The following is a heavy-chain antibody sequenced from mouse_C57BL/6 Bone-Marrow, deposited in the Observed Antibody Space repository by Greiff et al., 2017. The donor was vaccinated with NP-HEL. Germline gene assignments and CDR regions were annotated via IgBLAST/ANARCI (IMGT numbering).Heavy chain of an antibody. V-gene: IGHV5-2*01. D-gene: IGHD2-2*01. CDR3: ARQDLLWLRRFY. J-gene: IGHJ4*01. Sequence: DVMLVESGGGLVQPGESLKLSCESNEYEFPSHDMSWVRKTPEKRLELVAAINSDGGSTYYPDTMERRFIISRDNTKKTLYLQMSSLRSEDTALYYCARQDLLWLRRFYWGQGTSVTVSS. CDR1: EYEFPSHD. CDR2: INSDGGST.